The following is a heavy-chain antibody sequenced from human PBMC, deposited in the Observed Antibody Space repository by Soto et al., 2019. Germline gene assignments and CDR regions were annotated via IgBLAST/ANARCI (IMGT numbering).Heavy chain of an antibody. CDR1: GWSLSSGGYP. CDR3: ARVPGP. CDR2: IYHSGST. J-gene: IGHJ5*02. V-gene: IGHV4-30-2*01. Sequence: ASETLSPTCAVSGWSLSSGGYPWSWIRQPPGKGLEWIGYIYHSGSTYYNPSLKSRVTISVDRSKNQFSLKLSSVTAADTAVYYCARVPGPWGQGTLVTVSS.